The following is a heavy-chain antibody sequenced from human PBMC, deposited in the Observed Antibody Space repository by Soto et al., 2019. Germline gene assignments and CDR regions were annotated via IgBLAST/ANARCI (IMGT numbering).Heavy chain of an antibody. V-gene: IGHV4-39*01. CDR1: GGSISSSSYY. CDR2: IYYSGST. Sequence: SETLSLTCTVSGGSISSSSYYWGWIRQPPGKGLEWIGSIYYSGSTYYNPSLKSRVTISVDTSKNQFSLKLSSVTAADTAVYYCASSKEAGAENWFDTWGQGTLVTVSS. CDR3: ASSKEAGAENWFDT. J-gene: IGHJ5*02. D-gene: IGHD6-19*01.